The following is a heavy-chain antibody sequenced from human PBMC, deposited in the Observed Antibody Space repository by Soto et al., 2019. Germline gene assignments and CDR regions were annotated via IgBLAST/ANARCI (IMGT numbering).Heavy chain of an antibody. D-gene: IGHD2-15*01. V-gene: IGHV1-8*01. J-gene: IGHJ6*02. CDR3: ARGRGSGLYYYYYGMDV. Sequence: GASVKVSCKASGYTFTSYDINWVRQATGQGLEWMGWMNPNSGNTGYAQKFQGRVTMTRNTSISTAYMELSSLRSEDTAVYYCARGRGSGLYYYYYGMDVWGQGTTVTVSS. CDR2: MNPNSGNT. CDR1: GYTFTSYD.